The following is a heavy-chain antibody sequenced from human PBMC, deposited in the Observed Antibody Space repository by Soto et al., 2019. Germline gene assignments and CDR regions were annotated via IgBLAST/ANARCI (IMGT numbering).Heavy chain of an antibody. Sequence: PVVSLRISCAASGFTFSSYAVSWVRQAPGKGLEWVSGISGIGGKTYYADSVKGRFTISRDNSKNTLYLQMSSLRAEDTAVYYCAKDYYDSSGYPPENWFDPWGQGTLVTVSS. CDR3: AKDYYDSSGYPPENWFDP. CDR1: GFTFSSYA. CDR2: ISGIGGKT. D-gene: IGHD3-22*01. V-gene: IGHV3-23*01. J-gene: IGHJ5*02.